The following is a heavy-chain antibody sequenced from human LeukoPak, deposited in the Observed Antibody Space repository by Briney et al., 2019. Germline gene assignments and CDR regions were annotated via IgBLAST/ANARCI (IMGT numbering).Heavy chain of an antibody. CDR2: ISYDGSNK. V-gene: IGHV3-30*18. J-gene: IGHJ5*02. CDR3: AKLRKGYCSSTSCPLDP. D-gene: IGHD2-2*01. Sequence: GGSLRLSCAASGFTFSSYGMHWVRQAPGKGLEWVAVISYDGSNKYYADSVKGRFTISRDNSKNTLYLQMNSLGAEDTAVYYCAKLRKGYCSSTSCPLDPWGQGTLVTVSS. CDR1: GFTFSSYG.